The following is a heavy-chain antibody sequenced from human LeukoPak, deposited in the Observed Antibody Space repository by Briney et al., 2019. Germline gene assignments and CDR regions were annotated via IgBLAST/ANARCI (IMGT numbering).Heavy chain of an antibody. CDR2: INWNGDST. CDR1: GFSFDDYG. D-gene: IGHD3-22*01. Sequence: GRSLRLSCAASGFSFDDYGLTSARQAPGKWMECVSGINWNGDSTVYADSVKGRFTISRDNAKNSLYLQMNSLRAEDTALYYCARDLRVVITGSFDSWGQGTLVTVSS. V-gene: IGHV3-20*04. CDR3: ARDLRVVITGSFDS. J-gene: IGHJ4*02.